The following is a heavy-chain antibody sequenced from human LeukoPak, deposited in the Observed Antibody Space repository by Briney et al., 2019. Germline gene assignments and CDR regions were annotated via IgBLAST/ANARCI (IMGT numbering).Heavy chain of an antibody. CDR2: ISGSGGRP. V-gene: IGHV3-23*01. CDR3: AKMGSGYYYYYYGMDV. D-gene: IGHD3-22*01. CDR1: GFSFSSFA. J-gene: IGHJ6*02. Sequence: GASLRLSCAASGFSFSSFAMSWVRQALGKGLECVSAISGSGGRPYYTDSVKRRFTISRDNSKTTLYLQMNTLRAEDTAVYYCAKMGSGYYYYYYGMDVWGQGTTVTVSS.